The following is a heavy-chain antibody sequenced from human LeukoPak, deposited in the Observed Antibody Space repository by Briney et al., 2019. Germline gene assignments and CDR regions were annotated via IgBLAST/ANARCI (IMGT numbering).Heavy chain of an antibody. V-gene: IGHV1-2*02. Sequence: GASVKVSCKASGYSFTGYYMHWVRQAPGQGLEWMGWINPNSGGTNYAQKFQGRVTMTRDTSISTAYMELSRLRSDDTAVYYCARDHIGYSYGRNWFDPWGQGTLVTVSS. D-gene: IGHD5-18*01. CDR3: ARDHIGYSYGRNWFDP. CDR1: GYSFTGYY. CDR2: INPNSGGT. J-gene: IGHJ5*02.